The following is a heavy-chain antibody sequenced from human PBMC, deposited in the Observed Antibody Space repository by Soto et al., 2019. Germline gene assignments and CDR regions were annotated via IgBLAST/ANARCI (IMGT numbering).Heavy chain of an antibody. CDR3: ARKVAAIGWFDP. J-gene: IGHJ5*02. V-gene: IGHV4-39*01. D-gene: IGHD2-15*01. CDR1: GGSISSSSYY. CDR2: IYYSGST. Sequence: SETLSLTCTVSGGSISSSSYYWGWIRQPPGKGLEWIGSIYYSGSTYYNPSLKSRVTISVDTSKNQFSLKLSSVTAADTAVYYCARKVAAIGWFDPWGQGTLVTVS.